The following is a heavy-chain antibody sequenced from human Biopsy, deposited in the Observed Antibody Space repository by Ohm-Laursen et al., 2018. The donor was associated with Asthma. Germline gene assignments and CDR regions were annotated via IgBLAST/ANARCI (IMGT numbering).Heavy chain of an antibody. V-gene: IGHV1-69*01. D-gene: IGHD5-12*01. CDR2: LIPVLGTP. Sequence: SSVKVSCKASGDSFSNYAISWVRQAPGQGLEWMGGLIPVLGTPDHAQMFEGRVTITADESTSTAYMELSSLSSEDTAVYYCARGYSASDRIVYYYSGLEVWGQGTTVTVSS. J-gene: IGHJ6*02. CDR3: ARGYSASDRIVYYYSGLEV. CDR1: GDSFSNYA.